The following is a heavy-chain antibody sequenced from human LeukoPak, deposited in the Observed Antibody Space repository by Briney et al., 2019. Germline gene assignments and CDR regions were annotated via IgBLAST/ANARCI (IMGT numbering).Heavy chain of an antibody. Sequence: PGGSLRLSCAASGFTFSSYSMNWVRQAPGKGLEWVSSISSSSSYIYYADSVKGRFTISRDNAKNSLYLQMNSLRAEDTAVYYCARIHYYDSSGYSVGVDYWGQGTLVTVSS. D-gene: IGHD3-22*01. J-gene: IGHJ4*02. CDR3: ARIHYYDSSGYSVGVDY. CDR1: GFTFSSYS. V-gene: IGHV3-21*01. CDR2: ISSSSSYI.